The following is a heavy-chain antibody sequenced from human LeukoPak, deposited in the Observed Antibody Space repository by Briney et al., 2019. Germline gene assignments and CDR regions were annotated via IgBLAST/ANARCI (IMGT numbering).Heavy chain of an antibody. CDR1: GFTFSAYY. Sequence: GGSLRLSCAASGFTFSAYYMSWIRQAPGKGLEWVSYISSSGSTIYYADSVKGRFTISRDNAKNSLYLQMNSLRAEDTAVYYCARRNEVSWFNTDAFDIWGQGTMVTVSS. D-gene: IGHD1-1*01. V-gene: IGHV3-11*01. CDR3: ARRNEVSWFNTDAFDI. J-gene: IGHJ3*02. CDR2: ISSSGSTI.